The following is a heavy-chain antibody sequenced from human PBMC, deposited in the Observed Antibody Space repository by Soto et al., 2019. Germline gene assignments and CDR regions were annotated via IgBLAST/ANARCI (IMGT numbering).Heavy chain of an antibody. CDR2: IKQDGSEK. D-gene: IGHD3-3*01. CDR3: ARDAAYYDFWRGYLHGGMDV. J-gene: IGHJ6*02. CDR1: GFTFSSYW. Sequence: GGSLRLSCAASGFTFSSYWMSWVRQAPGKGLEWVANIKQDGSEKYYVDSVKGRFTISRDNAKNSLYLQMNSLRAEDTAVYYCARDAAYYDFWRGYLHGGMDVWGQGTTVTVSS. V-gene: IGHV3-7*05.